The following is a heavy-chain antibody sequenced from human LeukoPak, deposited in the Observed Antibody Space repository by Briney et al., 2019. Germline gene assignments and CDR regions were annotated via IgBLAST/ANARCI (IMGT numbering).Heavy chain of an antibody. D-gene: IGHD1-1*01. Sequence: GGSLRLSCATSGFTFDDSAMHWVRQGPGKGLEWVSGISWNSGSIGHADSAKGRLTISRDNAKNSLYLEMNSLRAEDTAFYYCAKGKGGKSTTNWYAGYFQHWGQGTLVTVSS. V-gene: IGHV3-9*01. J-gene: IGHJ1*01. CDR3: AKGKGGKSTTNWYAGYFQH. CDR2: ISWNSGSI. CDR1: GFTFDDSA.